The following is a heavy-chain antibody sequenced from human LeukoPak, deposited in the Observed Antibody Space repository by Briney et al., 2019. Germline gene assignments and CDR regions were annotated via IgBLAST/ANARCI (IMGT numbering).Heavy chain of an antibody. D-gene: IGHD3-10*01. CDR3: ARESYYGSGSPLNY. V-gene: IGHV3-11*04. CDR2: ISSSGSTI. Sequence: PGASLRLSCAASGFTFSDYYMSWIRQAPGKGLEWVSYISSSGSTIYYADSVKGRFTISRDNAKNSLYLQMNSLRAEDTAVYYCARESYYGSGSPLNYWGQGTLVNVSS. CDR1: GFTFSDYY. J-gene: IGHJ4*02.